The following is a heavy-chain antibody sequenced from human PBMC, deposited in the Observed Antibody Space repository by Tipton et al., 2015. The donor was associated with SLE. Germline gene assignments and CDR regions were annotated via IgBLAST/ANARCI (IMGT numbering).Heavy chain of an antibody. D-gene: IGHD6-13*01. J-gene: IGHJ2*01. CDR2: IDQSGST. CDR1: GGFLRDYF. CDR3: TRAEFSSNWYMYWHFDL. Sequence: TLSLTCDVYGGFLRDYFWSWIRQPPGKGLEWIGEIDQSGSTNYNPSLKSRVTISVDTSKNQFSLKLSSVTAADTAVYFCTRAEFSSNWYMYWHFDLWGRGTLVTVSS. V-gene: IGHV4-34*01.